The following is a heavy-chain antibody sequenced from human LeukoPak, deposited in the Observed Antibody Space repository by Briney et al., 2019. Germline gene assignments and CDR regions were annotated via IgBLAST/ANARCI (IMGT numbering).Heavy chain of an antibody. Sequence: GGSLRLSCAASGFTFSSYAMSWVRQAPGKGLEWVSAICGSGGSTYYADSVKGRFTISRDNSKNTLYLQMNSLRAEDTAVYYCAKDRPQRSERIFFDWLLLTYFDYWGQGTLVTVSS. J-gene: IGHJ4*02. CDR1: GFTFSSYA. CDR3: AKDRPQRSERIFFDWLLLTYFDY. CDR2: ICGSGGST. D-gene: IGHD3-9*01. V-gene: IGHV3-23*01.